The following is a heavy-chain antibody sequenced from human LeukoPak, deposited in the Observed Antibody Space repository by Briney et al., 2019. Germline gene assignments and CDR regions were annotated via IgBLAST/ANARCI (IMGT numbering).Heavy chain of an antibody. D-gene: IGHD5-18*01. CDR1: GFTFSSYW. CDR2: INQDGGET. J-gene: IGHJ4*02. V-gene: IGHV3-7*03. Sequence: GGSLRLSCAASGFTFSSYWMSWVRQAPGKGLEWVANINQDGGETYYVDSVKGRFTISRDNAKSSLYLQMNTLRAEDTAVYYCARDMNSVYSYGYDYWGQGTLVTVPS. CDR3: ARDMNSVYSYGYDY.